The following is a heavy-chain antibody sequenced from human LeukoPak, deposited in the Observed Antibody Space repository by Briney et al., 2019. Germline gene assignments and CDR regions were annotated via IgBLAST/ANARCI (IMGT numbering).Heavy chain of an antibody. D-gene: IGHD2-15*01. CDR2: INRSGGST. CDR3: AKRAVPTAATPLFDP. CDR1: GFTFSGYA. V-gene: IGHV3-23*01. J-gene: IGHJ1*01. Sequence: PGASLRLSCGASGFTFSGYAMSWVRQAPEKGLEWGSSINRSGGSTYYADSVNGRFTNSRDNSKNRLYLQINSLRAEDTAIYYCAKRAVPTAATPLFDPGGQGSL.